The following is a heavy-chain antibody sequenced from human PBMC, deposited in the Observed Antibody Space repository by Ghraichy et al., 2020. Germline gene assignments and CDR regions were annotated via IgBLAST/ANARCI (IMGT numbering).Heavy chain of an antibody. D-gene: IGHD2-21*01. J-gene: IGHJ3*02. Sequence: ESLNISCTVSGGSISSYYWSWIRQPPGKGLEWIGYIYYSGSTNYNPSLKSRVTISLDTSKNQFSLKLSSVTAADTAVYYCARDSFSGELSSCGGDCYSPAFDIWGQGTMVTVFS. CDR1: GGSISSYY. V-gene: IGHV4-59*01. CDR3: ARDSFSGELSSCGGDCYSPAFDI. CDR2: IYYSGST.